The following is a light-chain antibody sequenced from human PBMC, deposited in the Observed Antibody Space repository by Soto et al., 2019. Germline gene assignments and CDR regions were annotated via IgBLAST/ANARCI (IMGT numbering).Light chain of an antibody. CDR1: QSVPSDY. CDR2: GAS. Sequence: IVLTQSPGTLSLSPGERATLSCRASQSVPSDYLAWYRQRPGQAPRLLIYGASNRATGIPDRFSGSGSGTDFTLTISRLDPEDFALFFCQQYGSSPPITFGQGTRLEIK. V-gene: IGKV3-20*01. CDR3: QQYGSSPPIT. J-gene: IGKJ5*01.